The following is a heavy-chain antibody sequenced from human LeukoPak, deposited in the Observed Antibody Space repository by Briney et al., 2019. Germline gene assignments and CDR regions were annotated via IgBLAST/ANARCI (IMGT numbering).Heavy chain of an antibody. CDR1: GFTFSSYG. J-gene: IGHJ3*02. V-gene: IGHV3-30*19. Sequence: PGGSLRLSCAASGFTFSSYGMHWVRQAPGKGLEWVAVISYDGSNKYYADSVKGRFTISRDNSKNTLYLQMNSLRAEDTAVYYCARGAFHIWGQGTMVTVSS. CDR2: ISYDGSNK. CDR3: ARGAFHI.